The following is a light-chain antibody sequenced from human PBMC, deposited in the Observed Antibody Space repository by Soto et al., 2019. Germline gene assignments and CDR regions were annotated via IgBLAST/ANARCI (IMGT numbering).Light chain of an antibody. J-gene: IGKJ2*01. V-gene: IGKV1-39*01. CDR3: QQSDITPYT. Sequence: DIQMTQSPPSLSASVGDTVTITCRASQSISVHLNWYQQKPGKVPKLLLYAASNLQSGVPSRFSGSGSETDFALTISSLQPEDFATYYCQQSDITPYTFGQGTKLQIK. CDR2: AAS. CDR1: QSISVH.